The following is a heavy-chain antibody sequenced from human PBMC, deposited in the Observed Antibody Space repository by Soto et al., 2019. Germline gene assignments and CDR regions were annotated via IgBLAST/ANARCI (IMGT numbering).Heavy chain of an antibody. CDR3: AKDQGTYYYGSRPPYYYYGMDV. CDR2: ISWNSGSI. V-gene: IGHV3-9*01. D-gene: IGHD3-10*01. J-gene: IGHJ6*02. CDR1: GFTFDDYA. Sequence: PGGSLRLSCAASGFTFDDYAMHWVRQAPGKGLEWVSGISWNSGSIGYADSVKGRFTISGDSAKNSLYLQMNSLRAEDTALYYCAKDQGTYYYGSRPPYYYYGMDVWGQGTTVTVSS.